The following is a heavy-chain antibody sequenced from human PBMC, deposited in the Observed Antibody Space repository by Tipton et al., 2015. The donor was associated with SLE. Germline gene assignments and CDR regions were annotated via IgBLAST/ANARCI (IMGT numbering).Heavy chain of an antibody. CDR3: ARELYSGSYSV. CDR1: GGSITTGSYY. Sequence: TLSLTCTVSGGSITTGSYYWSWIRQPAGKGLEWIGRLYTTGSTYYNPSLGSRVAMSVDTSKNHFSLRLSSVTAADTAVYYCARELYSGSYSVWGQGTLVTVSS. J-gene: IGHJ4*02. V-gene: IGHV4-61*02. CDR2: LYTTGST. D-gene: IGHD1-26*01.